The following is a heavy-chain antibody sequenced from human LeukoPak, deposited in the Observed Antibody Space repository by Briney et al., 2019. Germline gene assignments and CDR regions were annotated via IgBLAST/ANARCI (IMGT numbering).Heavy chain of an antibody. D-gene: IGHD3-22*01. Sequence: PSETLSLTCTVSGGSISSSSYYWGWIRQPPGKGLEWIGSIYYSGSTYYNPSHKSRVTISVDTSKNQFSLKLSSVTAADTAVYYCASGPYDSSGYYKYYFDYWGQGTLVTVSS. CDR3: ASGPYDSSGYYKYYFDY. CDR1: GGSISSSSYY. J-gene: IGHJ4*02. V-gene: IGHV4-39*01. CDR2: IYYSGST.